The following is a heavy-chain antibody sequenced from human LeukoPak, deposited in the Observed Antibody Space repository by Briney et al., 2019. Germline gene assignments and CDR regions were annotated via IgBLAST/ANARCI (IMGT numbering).Heavy chain of an antibody. V-gene: IGHV3-7*01. CDR3: ARDYYGSGSYDGY. CDR1: GFTFSSYW. CDR2: IKQDGSEK. Sequence: GGSLRLSCAASGFTFSSYWMSWVRQAPGKGLEWVANIKQDGSEKYYVDSVKGRFTISRDNAKNSLYLQMNSLRAEDTAVYYCARDYYGSGSYDGYWGQGTLVTVSS. D-gene: IGHD3-10*01. J-gene: IGHJ4*02.